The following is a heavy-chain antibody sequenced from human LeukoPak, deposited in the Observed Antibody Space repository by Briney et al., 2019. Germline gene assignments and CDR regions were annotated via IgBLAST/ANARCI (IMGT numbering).Heavy chain of an antibody. D-gene: IGHD3-9*01. CDR1: RFTFSSYT. Sequence: PGGSLRLSCSASRFTFSSYTMNWVRQDPRKGLVWVSRINGDGRNINYADSVRGRFTISRDNAKNTLYLQMNTLRVEDTAVYYCTRDLMDYDVSTGLHHYYMDVWGQGTTVTVSS. V-gene: IGHV3-74*01. J-gene: IGHJ6*02. CDR3: TRDLMDYDVSTGLHHYYMDV. CDR2: INGDGRNI.